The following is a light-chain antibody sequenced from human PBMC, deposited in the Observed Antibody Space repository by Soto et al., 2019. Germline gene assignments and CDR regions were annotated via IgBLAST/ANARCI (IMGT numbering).Light chain of an antibody. V-gene: IGKV1-27*01. J-gene: IGKJ1*01. CDR2: AAS. CDR1: QGISNY. Sequence: DIQMTQSPSSLSASVGDRVTITCRASQGISNYLAWYQQKPGTVPKLLISAASTLQTGVPSRFSGGGSGTDFTLTISSLQPEDVATYYCQKYNSAPWTFGQGTKVVIK. CDR3: QKYNSAPWT.